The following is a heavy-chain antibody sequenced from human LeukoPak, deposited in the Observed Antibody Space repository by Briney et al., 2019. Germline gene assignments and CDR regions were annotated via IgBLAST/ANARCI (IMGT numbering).Heavy chain of an antibody. J-gene: IGHJ3*02. CDR3: ASYLPTDDAFDI. V-gene: IGHV3-21*01. CDR1: GFTFTSYA. Sequence: GGSLRLSCAASGFTFTSYAMNWVRQAPGKGLEWVSSISSSSSYISYADSVKGRFTISRDNAKNSLYLQMNSLRAEDTAVYYCASYLPTDDAFDIWGQGTMVTVSS. CDR2: ISSSSSYI.